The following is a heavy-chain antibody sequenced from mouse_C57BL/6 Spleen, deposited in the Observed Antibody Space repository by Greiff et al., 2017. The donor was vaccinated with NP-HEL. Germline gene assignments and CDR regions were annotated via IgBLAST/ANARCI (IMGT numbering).Heavy chain of an antibody. CDR3: ARRGLYYYGSSYGDFDY. CDR1: GFTFSSYT. J-gene: IGHJ2*01. CDR2: ISGGGGNT. Sequence: EVQRVESGGGLVKPGGSLKLSCAASGFTFSSYTMSWVRQTPEKRLEWVATISGGGGNTYYPDSVKGRFTISRDNAKNTLYLQMSSLRSEDTALYYCARRGLYYYGSSYGDFDYWGQGTTLTVSS. V-gene: IGHV5-9*01. D-gene: IGHD1-1*01.